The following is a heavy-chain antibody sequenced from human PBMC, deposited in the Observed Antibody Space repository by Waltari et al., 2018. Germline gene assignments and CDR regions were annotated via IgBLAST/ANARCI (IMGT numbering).Heavy chain of an antibody. V-gene: IGHV4-30-4*08. CDR3: ARCRGSGGSCTWYFDY. Sequence: QVQLQESGPGLVKPSQTLSLTCTVSGGSISSGDYYWSWIRQPPGKGLEWIGEINHSGSTNYNPSLKSRVTISVDTSKNQFSLKLSSVTAADTAVYYCARCRGSGGSCTWYFDYWGQGTLVTVSS. CDR1: GGSISSGDYY. J-gene: IGHJ4*02. D-gene: IGHD2-15*01. CDR2: INHSGST.